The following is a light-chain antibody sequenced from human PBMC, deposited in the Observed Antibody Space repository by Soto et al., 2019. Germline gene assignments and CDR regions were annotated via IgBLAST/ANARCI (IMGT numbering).Light chain of an antibody. CDR3: QQYGSSPRT. V-gene: IGKV3-20*01. CDR1: QSVSSSY. CDR2: GAS. Sequence: EIVLTQSPGTLSLSPGERATLYCRASQSVSSSYLAWYQQKPGQAHRLLIYGASSRATGIPDRFSGSGSVTDFTLTLSRLDPEDFAVYYCQQYGSSPRTFGQGTTVEIK. J-gene: IGKJ1*01.